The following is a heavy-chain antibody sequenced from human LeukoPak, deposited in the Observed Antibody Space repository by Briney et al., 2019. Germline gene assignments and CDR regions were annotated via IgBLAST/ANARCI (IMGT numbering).Heavy chain of an antibody. Sequence: GGSLRLSCAASGFTFSSYGMHWVRQAPGKGLEWVAFIRYDGSNKYCADSVKGRFTISRDNSKNTLYLQMNSLRAEDTAVYYCAKDIRSGSRSYWGQGTLVTVSS. CDR3: AKDIRSGSRSY. D-gene: IGHD5-12*01. V-gene: IGHV3-30*02. CDR2: IRYDGSNK. CDR1: GFTFSSYG. J-gene: IGHJ4*02.